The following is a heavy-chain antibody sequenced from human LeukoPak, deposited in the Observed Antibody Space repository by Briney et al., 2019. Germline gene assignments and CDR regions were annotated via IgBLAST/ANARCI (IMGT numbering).Heavy chain of an antibody. J-gene: IGHJ6*03. Sequence: PGGSLRLSCAASGFTFSSYAMSWVRQAPGKGLEWVGFIRSKAYGGTTEYAASVKGRFTISRDDSKSIAYLQMNSLKTEDTAVYYCTRASGRVYYYYYYYMDVWGKGTTVTVSS. CDR2: IRSKAYGGTT. D-gene: IGHD6-19*01. CDR3: TRASGRVYYYYYYYMDV. CDR1: GFTFSSYA. V-gene: IGHV3-49*04.